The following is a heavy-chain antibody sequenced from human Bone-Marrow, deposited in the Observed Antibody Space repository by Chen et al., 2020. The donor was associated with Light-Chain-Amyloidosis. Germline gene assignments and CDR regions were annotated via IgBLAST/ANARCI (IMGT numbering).Heavy chain of an antibody. D-gene: IGHD3-10*01. CDR2: VYHTGDA. Sequence: QLQLQESGPGLVQPSETLSLTCVVSGHLITDGYYWGGIRQPPGTGLEWIGNVYHTGDAHYNASLESRVTISVDTSKNQFSLKLTSVTAEDTAVYYCARAPPYDSGTSGLDYWGQGTLVIVSS. J-gene: IGHJ4*02. V-gene: IGHV4-38-2*01. CDR3: ARAPPYDSGTSGLDY. CDR1: GHLITDGYY.